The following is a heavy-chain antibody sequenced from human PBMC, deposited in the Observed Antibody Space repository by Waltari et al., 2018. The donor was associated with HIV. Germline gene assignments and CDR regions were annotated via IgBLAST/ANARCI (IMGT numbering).Heavy chain of an antibody. CDR3: ATALYSSSSAGSIDY. Sequence: QVQLVQFGAEVKKPGASVKVSCKASGYTFTGSYMHWVRQAPGQGLEWMGWINPNSGGTNYAQKFQGRVTMTRDTSISTAYMELSRLRSDDTAVYYCATALYSSSSAGSIDYWGQGTLVTVSS. V-gene: IGHV1-2*02. CDR1: GYTFTGSY. J-gene: IGHJ4*02. CDR2: INPNSGGT. D-gene: IGHD6-6*01.